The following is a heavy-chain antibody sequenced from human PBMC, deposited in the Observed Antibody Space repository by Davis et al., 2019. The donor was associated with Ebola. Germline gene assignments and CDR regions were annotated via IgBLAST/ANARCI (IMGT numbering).Heavy chain of an antibody. CDR3: ARARRYGDYAEYFQH. CDR1: RGTFSSYA. V-gene: IGHV1-69*04. D-gene: IGHD4-17*01. J-gene: IGHJ1*01. Sequence: SVTVSCMASRGTFSSYAISWVRQAPGQGLEWMGRIIPILGIANYAQKFQGRVTITADKSTSTAYMELSSLRSEDTAVYYCARARRYGDYAEYFQHWGQGTLVTVSS. CDR2: IIPILGIA.